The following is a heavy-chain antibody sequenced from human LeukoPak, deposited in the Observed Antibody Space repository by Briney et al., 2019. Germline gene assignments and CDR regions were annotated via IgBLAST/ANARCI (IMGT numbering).Heavy chain of an antibody. J-gene: IGHJ5*02. V-gene: IGHV4-39*01. CDR2: IHYSGTT. Sequence: KPSETLSLTCTVSGVSISSNSYYWGWIRQPPGKGLEWIGSIHYSGTTYYNPSLKSRVIISVDTSKNQFSLKLSSVTAADTAMYYCARLGLWFRFFDPWGQGTLVTVSS. CDR1: GVSISSNSYY. CDR3: ARLGLWFRFFDP. D-gene: IGHD3-10*01.